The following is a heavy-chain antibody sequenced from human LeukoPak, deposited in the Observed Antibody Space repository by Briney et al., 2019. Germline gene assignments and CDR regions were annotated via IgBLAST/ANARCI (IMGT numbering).Heavy chain of an antibody. CDR1: GYRFTNYW. J-gene: IGHJ4*02. CDR3: ARQDGNSKYYFDY. Sequence: GESLRISCKASGYRFTNYWIGWVRQMPGKGLEWMGIIYPGDSDTRYRPSFQGQVTISVDKSISTAYLQWSSLKASDTAMYYCARQDGNSKYYFDYWGQGTLVTVSS. CDR2: IYPGDSDT. V-gene: IGHV5-51*01. D-gene: IGHD1-1*01.